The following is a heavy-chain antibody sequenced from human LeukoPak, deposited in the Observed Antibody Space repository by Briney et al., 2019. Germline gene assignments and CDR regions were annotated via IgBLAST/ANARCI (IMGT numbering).Heavy chain of an antibody. J-gene: IGHJ2*01. CDR1: GGSISSYY. Sequence: SETLSLTCTVSGGSISSYYWSRIRQPPGKGLEWIGYIYYSGSTNYNPSLKSRVTISVDTSKNQFSLKLSSVTAADTAVYYCARVELSRYFDLWGRGTLVTVSS. D-gene: IGHD1-7*01. V-gene: IGHV4-59*01. CDR2: IYYSGST. CDR3: ARVELSRYFDL.